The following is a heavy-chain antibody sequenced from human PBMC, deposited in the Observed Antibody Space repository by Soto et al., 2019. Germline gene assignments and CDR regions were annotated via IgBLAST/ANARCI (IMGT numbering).Heavy chain of an antibody. J-gene: IGHJ3*02. V-gene: IGHV4-30-4*01. Sequence: QVQLQESGPGLVKPSQTLSLTCLVSGGSISSGDDYWGWIRQPPGKGLEWLGYIYYSGTTHFNPSLKSRLTLPIDTSKNQFSLKLSSVTAADTAVYFCASAPLVRDDAFDIWGQGTVVTVSS. CDR1: GGSISSGDDY. D-gene: IGHD1-26*01. CDR2: IYYSGTT. CDR3: ASAPLVRDDAFDI.